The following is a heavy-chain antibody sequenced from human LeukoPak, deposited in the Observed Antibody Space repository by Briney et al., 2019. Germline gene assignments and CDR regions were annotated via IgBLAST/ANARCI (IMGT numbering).Heavy chain of an antibody. J-gene: IGHJ4*02. CDR3: ATSSWYRLAY. Sequence: GGSLRLSCAASGFTFGSYGMHWVRQAPGKGLEWVGRSRNEADSYTAEYAASVKGRFTISRDESKNSLYLQISSLETEDAAVYYCATSSWYRLAYWGQGSLVTVSS. D-gene: IGHD6-13*01. V-gene: IGHV3-72*01. CDR2: SRNEADSYTA. CDR1: GFTFGSYG.